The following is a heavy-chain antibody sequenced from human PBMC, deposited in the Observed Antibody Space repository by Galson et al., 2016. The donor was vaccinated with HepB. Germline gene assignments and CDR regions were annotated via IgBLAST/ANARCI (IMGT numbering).Heavy chain of an antibody. V-gene: IGHV3-72*01. CDR1: GFTFSDRY. D-gene: IGHD1-26*01. CDR2: TRNRANSYTT. Sequence: SLRLSCAASGFTFSDRYMDWVRQTPGKGLEWVGRTRNRANSYTTEYAASVKGRFSVSRDVEKNSLYLQMNNLKPEDTAVDYCVRASTSGSYYFDYWGQGTLVTVSS. CDR3: VRASTSGSYYFDY. J-gene: IGHJ4*02.